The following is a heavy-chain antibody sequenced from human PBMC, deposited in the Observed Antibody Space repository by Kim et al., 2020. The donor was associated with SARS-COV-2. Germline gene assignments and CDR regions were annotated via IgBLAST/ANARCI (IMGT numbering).Heavy chain of an antibody. CDR3: ARDLDRYSSSWYAGY. J-gene: IGHJ4*01. CDR2: ISYDGSNK. Sequence: GGSLRLSCAASGFTFSSYAMHWVRQAPGKGLEWVAVISYDGSNKYYADSVKGRFTISRDNSKNTLYLQMNSPRAEDTAVYYCARDLDRYSSSWYAGYWG. V-gene: IGHV3-30-3*01. D-gene: IGHD6-13*01. CDR1: GFTFSSYA.